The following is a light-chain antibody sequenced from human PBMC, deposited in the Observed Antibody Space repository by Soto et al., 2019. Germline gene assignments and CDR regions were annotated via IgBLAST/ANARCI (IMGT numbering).Light chain of an antibody. CDR2: DAS. Sequence: EIVLTQSPATLSLSPGERATVSCRASQSVSNCLAWYQQKPGQAPRLLMYDASNRATGIPARFSGSGSGTDFTLTITSLEPEDFAVYYCQQSRDWPLTFGGGTKVDIK. V-gene: IGKV3-11*01. CDR3: QQSRDWPLT. CDR1: QSVSNC. J-gene: IGKJ4*01.